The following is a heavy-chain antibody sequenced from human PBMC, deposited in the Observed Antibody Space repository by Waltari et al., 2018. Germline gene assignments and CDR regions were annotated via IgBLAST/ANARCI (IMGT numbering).Heavy chain of an antibody. D-gene: IGHD1-26*01. CDR1: GYTFPGYH. CDR2: INPNNGDT. CDR3: ARDPGPIVGAPDY. V-gene: IGHV1-2*02. J-gene: IGHJ4*02. Sequence: QVQLVQSGAEVKKPGASVTVSCQASGYTFPGYHLPWQRQAPGQGLEWMGWINPNNGDTNYAQNFLGRVTMTRDTSINTAYMVLTGLRSDDTAVFYCARDPGPIVGAPDYWGQGTLVTVSS.